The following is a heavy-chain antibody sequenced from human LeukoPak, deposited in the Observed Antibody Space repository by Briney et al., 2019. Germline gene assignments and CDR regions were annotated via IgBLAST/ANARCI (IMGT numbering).Heavy chain of an antibody. J-gene: IGHJ4*02. V-gene: IGHV3-33*01. CDR1: GFTFSSYG. Sequence: GGSLRLSCAASGFTFSSYGMHWVRQAPGKGLEWVAVIWYDGSNKYYADSVKGRFTISRDNSKNTLYLQMNSLRAEDTAVYYCARDVGGRHFDYWGQGTLVTVYS. CDR3: ARDVGGRHFDY. D-gene: IGHD2-15*01. CDR2: IWYDGSNK.